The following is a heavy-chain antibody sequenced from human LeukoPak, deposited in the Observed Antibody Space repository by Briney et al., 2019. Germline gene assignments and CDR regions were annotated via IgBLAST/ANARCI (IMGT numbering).Heavy chain of an antibody. CDR3: ARGGLPAALYYFDN. J-gene: IGHJ4*02. V-gene: IGHV3-66*01. D-gene: IGHD2-2*01. CDR1: GFTVNSNP. Sequence: GRSLRLSCEASGFTVNSNPMNWVRQAPGKGLEWVSVIFGGGSIYYPDSVKGRFIISRDNSKNTVYLQVNSLRSEDTAVYYCARGGLPAALYYFDNWGQGTLVTVSS. CDR2: IFGGGSI.